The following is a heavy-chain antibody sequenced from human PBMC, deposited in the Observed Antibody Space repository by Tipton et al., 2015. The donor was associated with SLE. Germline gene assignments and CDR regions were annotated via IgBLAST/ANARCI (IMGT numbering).Heavy chain of an antibody. CDR2: ITPIFDTA. Sequence: QSGPEVKKPGSSVKVSCKTSGGTFSSYAISWVRQAPGQGLEWMGRITPIFDTANSAQKFQGRVTFTADESTSTAYMELSSLRSEDTAVYYCARVGLFDAFDIWGQGTVVTVSS. J-gene: IGHJ3*02. D-gene: IGHD3-16*01. CDR3: ARVGLFDAFDI. V-gene: IGHV1-69*13. CDR1: GGTFSSYA.